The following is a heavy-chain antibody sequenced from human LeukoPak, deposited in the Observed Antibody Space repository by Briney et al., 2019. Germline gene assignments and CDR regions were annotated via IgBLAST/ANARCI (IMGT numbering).Heavy chain of an antibody. D-gene: IGHD6-13*01. V-gene: IGHV4-39*01. CDR3: ARLAAAAHVPFDY. Sequence: PSETLSLTCTVSGGSISSSSYYWGWIRQPPGKGLEWIGSIYYSGGTYYNPSLKSRVIISVDTSKNQFSLKLSSVTAADTAVYYCARLAAAAHVPFDYWGQGTLVTVSS. J-gene: IGHJ4*02. CDR1: GGSISSSSYY. CDR2: IYYSGGT.